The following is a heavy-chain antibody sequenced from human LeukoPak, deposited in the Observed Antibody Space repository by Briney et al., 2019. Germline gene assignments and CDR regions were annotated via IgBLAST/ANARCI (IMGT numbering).Heavy chain of an antibody. D-gene: IGHD3-3*01. CDR1: GGSISSYY. J-gene: IGHJ3*02. CDR3: ARSDDRVFGVVRYAFDI. Sequence: SETLSLTCTVSGGSISSYYWSWIRQPPGKGLEWIGYICYSGSINYNPSLKSRVTILVDTSKKQFSLKLSSVTAADTAVYYCARSDDRVFGVVRYAFDIWGQGTMVTVSS. V-gene: IGHV4-59*01. CDR2: ICYSGSI.